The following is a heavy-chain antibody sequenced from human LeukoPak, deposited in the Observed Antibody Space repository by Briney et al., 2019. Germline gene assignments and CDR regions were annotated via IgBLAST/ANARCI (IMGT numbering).Heavy chain of an antibody. Sequence: SVKVSCKASGGTFSSYAISWVRQAPGQGLEWMGRIIPIFGTANYAQKFQGRVTITTDESTSTAYMELSSLRSEDTAVYCCARQRLPVAGTTRFDYWGQGTLVTVSS. CDR2: IIPIFGTA. CDR1: GGTFSSYA. V-gene: IGHV1-69*05. D-gene: IGHD6-19*01. J-gene: IGHJ4*02. CDR3: ARQRLPVAGTTRFDY.